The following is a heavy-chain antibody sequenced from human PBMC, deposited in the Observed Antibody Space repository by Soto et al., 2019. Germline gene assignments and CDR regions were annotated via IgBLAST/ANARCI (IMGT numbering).Heavy chain of an antibody. J-gene: IGHJ4*02. CDR2: LSESGETT. D-gene: IGHD2-2*01. V-gene: IGHV3-23*01. Sequence: EVQLLESGGGLVQPGGSLRLSCAASGFTFSSSGMSWVRQAPGRGLEWISGLSESGETTYYADSVKGRFTISRDTSKSTLYLQMNRLRVEDTAVYYCAKDSGFDSTDWGQGTLVTVSS. CDR1: GFTFSSSG. CDR3: AKDSGFDSTD.